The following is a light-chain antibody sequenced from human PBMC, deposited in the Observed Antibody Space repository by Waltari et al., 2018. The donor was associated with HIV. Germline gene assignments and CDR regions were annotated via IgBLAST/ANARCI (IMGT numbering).Light chain of an antibody. J-gene: IGLJ2*01. Sequence: QTVVTKEPSFSVYPGGTVTPTCGLRPGSASTRYYPSGYQQTPGQAPRTLIYSTNTRSSGGPVRFSGCNLGNKAALTTTGAQADDESDYYCVLFMDTGVVFGGGTELSVL. CDR3: VLFMDTGVV. CDR1: PGSASTRYY. CDR2: STN. V-gene: IGLV8-61*01.